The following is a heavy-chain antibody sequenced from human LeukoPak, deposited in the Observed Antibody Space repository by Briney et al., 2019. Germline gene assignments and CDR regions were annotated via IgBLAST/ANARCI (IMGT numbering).Heavy chain of an antibody. V-gene: IGHV3-21*01. CDR1: GFTFSSYS. J-gene: IGHJ4*02. CDR2: ISSSSSYI. CDR3: ARDPTFGGVIADDY. D-gene: IGHD3-16*02. Sequence: GGSLRLYCTASGFTFSSYSMNWVRQAPGKGLESVSSISSSSSYIYYADSVKGRFTISRDNAKNSLYLQMNSLRAEDTAVYYCARDPTFGGVIADDYWGQGTLVTVSS.